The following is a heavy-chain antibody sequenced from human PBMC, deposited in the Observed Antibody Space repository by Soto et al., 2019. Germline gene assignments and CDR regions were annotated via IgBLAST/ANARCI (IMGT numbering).Heavy chain of an antibody. D-gene: IGHD4-4*01. J-gene: IGHJ6*03. CDR3: ARGLEPDYTFYYYMDV. CDR1: GYTFTSYD. CDR2: MNTNSGNT. V-gene: IGHV1-8*01. Sequence: ASVKVSCKASGYTFTSYDINWVRQATGQGLEWMGWMNTNSGNTGYAQKFQGRVTMTRNTSISTAYMELSSLRSADTAVYYCARGLEPDYTFYYYMDVWGKGTTVTVSS.